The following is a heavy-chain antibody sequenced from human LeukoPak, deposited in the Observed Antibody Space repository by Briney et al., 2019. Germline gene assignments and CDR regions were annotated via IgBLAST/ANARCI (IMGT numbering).Heavy chain of an antibody. J-gene: IGHJ6*02. V-gene: IGHV1-69*01. CDR2: IIPIFGTA. CDR3: AREAPFFWSGYYTPDSYYYYGMDV. Sequence: GSSVKASCKASGGTFSSYAISWVRQAPGQGLEWMGGIIPIFGTANYAQKFQGRVTITADESTSTAYMELSSLRSEDTAVYYCAREAPFFWSGYYTPDSYYYYGMDVWGQGTTVTVSS. D-gene: IGHD3-3*01. CDR1: GGTFSSYA.